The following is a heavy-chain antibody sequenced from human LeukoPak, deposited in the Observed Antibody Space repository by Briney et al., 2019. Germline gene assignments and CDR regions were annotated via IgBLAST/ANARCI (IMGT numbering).Heavy chain of an antibody. CDR3: ARGSLWFGTS. CDR2: MNPNSGNT. J-gene: IGHJ4*02. V-gene: IGHV1-8*02. CDR1: GYTFTGYY. Sequence: ASVKVSCKASGYTFTGYYMHWVRQAPGQGLEWMGWMNPNSGNTGYAQKFQGRVTMTRNTSINTAYMELSSLRSEDTAVYYCARGSLWFGTSWGQGTLVTVSS. D-gene: IGHD3-10*01.